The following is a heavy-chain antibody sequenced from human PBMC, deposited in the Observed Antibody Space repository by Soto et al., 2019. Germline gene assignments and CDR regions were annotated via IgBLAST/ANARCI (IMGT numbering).Heavy chain of an antibody. J-gene: IGHJ4*02. Sequence: QLVEVGGGVVQPGGSLSLSCVASGFSFSDHGFHCVRQAPGKGLEWVAVISDDGSTIFYGDSVKGRCAISRDNSKKTLYLQMSSLRAEDTATYYCAKVADYVITNWGQGTLVSVSS. D-gene: IGHD4-17*01. CDR3: AKVADYVITN. CDR1: GFSFSDHG. V-gene: IGHV3-30*18. CDR2: ISDDGSTI.